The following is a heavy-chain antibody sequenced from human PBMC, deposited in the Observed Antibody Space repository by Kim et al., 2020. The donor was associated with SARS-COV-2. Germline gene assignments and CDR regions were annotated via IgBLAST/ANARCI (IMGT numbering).Heavy chain of an antibody. CDR2: INQSGST. J-gene: IGHJ4*02. D-gene: IGHD5-12*01. Sequence: SETLSLTCAVYGGSFGPYYWGWVRQPPGKGLEWIGEINQSGSTDYNPSLKSRVTISVDTSKNQLSLKLSSVTAADTAIYYCARDEWRRETRTDYWGQGTLVIVSS. V-gene: IGHV4-34*01. CDR3: ARDEWRRETRTDY. CDR1: GGSFGPYY.